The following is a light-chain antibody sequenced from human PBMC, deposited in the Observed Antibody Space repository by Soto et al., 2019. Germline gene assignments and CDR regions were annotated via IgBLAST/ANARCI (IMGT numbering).Light chain of an antibody. J-gene: IGKJ1*01. Sequence: TQSPSFLSASVGDRVTITCRASQGISSYLAWYQQKPGKAPNLLIYAASTLQSGVPSRFSGSGSGTEFTLTISSLQPEDFATYYCQQLNSYPRTFGQGTKVDIK. CDR2: AAS. V-gene: IGKV1-9*01. CDR3: QQLNSYPRT. CDR1: QGISSY.